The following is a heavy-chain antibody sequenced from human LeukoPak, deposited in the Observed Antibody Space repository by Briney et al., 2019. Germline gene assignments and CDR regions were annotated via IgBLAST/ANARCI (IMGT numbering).Heavy chain of an antibody. Sequence: GRSLRLSCAASGFTFSSYAMHWVRQAPGKGLEWVAVISYDGSNKYYADSVKGRFTISRDNSKNTLYLQMNSLRAEDTAVYYCARDLIVVVPAAMGAYYYYHMDVWGKGTTVTVSS. D-gene: IGHD2-2*01. CDR3: ARDLIVVVPAAMGAYYYYHMDV. CDR2: ISYDGSNK. CDR1: GFTFSSYA. V-gene: IGHV3-30*01. J-gene: IGHJ6*03.